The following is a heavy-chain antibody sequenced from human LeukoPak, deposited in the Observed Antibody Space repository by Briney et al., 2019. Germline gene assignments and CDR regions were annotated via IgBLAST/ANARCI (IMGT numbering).Heavy chain of an antibody. D-gene: IGHD6-13*01. Sequence: SETLSLTCTVSGGSISSYYWSWIRQPAGKGLEWIGRIYTSGSTNYNPSLKSRVTTSVDTSKNQFSLKLSSVTAADTAVYYCAREYTGIAEYYFDYWGQGTLVTVSS. V-gene: IGHV4-4*07. CDR2: IYTSGST. J-gene: IGHJ4*02. CDR1: GGSISSYY. CDR3: AREYTGIAEYYFDY.